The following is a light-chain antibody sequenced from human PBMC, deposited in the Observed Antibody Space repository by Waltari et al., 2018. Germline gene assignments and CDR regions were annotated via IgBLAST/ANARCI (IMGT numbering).Light chain of an antibody. Sequence: DIVLTQSPGTLSLSPGERATLSCRASQSVSSSYLAWYQQKPGQAPRLLIYGASSRATGIPERFSGSGSGTDFSLTISRLEPEDFAVYYCQRYGSSPLTFGGGTKVEIK. CDR3: QRYGSSPLT. J-gene: IGKJ4*01. V-gene: IGKV3-20*01. CDR1: QSVSSSY. CDR2: GAS.